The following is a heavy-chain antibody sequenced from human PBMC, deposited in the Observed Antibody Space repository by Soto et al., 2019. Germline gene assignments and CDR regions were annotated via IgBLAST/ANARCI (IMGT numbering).Heavy chain of an antibody. CDR3: ARRYGSVFDF. V-gene: IGHV4-59*01. CDR1: GGSISSYY. D-gene: IGHD6-19*01. Sequence: QVQLQESGPGLVKPSETLSLTFTGSGGSISSYYWSWIRQPPGKGLEWIGYIYYSGSTNYSPSLESRVTISVDTSKNQSALKLRSVTAADTAVYYSARRYGSVFDFWGQGTLVTVYS. J-gene: IGHJ4*02. CDR2: IYYSGST.